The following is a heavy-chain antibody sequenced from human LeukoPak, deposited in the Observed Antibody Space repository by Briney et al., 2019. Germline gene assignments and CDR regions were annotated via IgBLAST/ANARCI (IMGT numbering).Heavy chain of an antibody. CDR3: ARERYSGYDFDY. CDR1: GASMSNYY. CDR2: IYHSGTTYSGST. J-gene: IGHJ4*02. V-gene: IGHV4-39*07. Sequence: PSETLSLTCNVSGASMSNYYWVWIRQPPGKGLEWIGSIYHSGTTYSGSTYYNPSLKSRVTISVDTSKNQFSLKLSPVTAADTAVYYCARERYSGYDFDYWGQGTLVTVSS. D-gene: IGHD5-12*01.